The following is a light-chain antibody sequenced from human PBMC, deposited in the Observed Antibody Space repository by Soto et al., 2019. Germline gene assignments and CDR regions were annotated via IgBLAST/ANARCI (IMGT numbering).Light chain of an antibody. CDR1: QTISSW. CDR3: QHYNSYSEA. J-gene: IGKJ1*01. V-gene: IGKV1-5*03. CDR2: KAS. Sequence: DIQMTQSPSTLSGAVGGRVTLTFRASQTISSWLAWYQQKPGKAPKLLIYKASTLKSGVPSRFSGSGSGTEFTLTISSLQHEDFATYYCQHYNSYSEAFGQGTKVDIK.